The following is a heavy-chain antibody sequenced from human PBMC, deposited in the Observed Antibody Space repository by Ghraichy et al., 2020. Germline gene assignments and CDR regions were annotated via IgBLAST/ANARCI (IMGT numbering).Heavy chain of an antibody. D-gene: IGHD2-15*01. Sequence: GESLNISCAASGFTFSSYAMSWVRQAPGKGLEWVSAISGSGGSTYYADSVKGRFTISRDNSKNTLYLQMNSLRAEDTAVYYCATHCSGGSCYGGYWGQGTLVTVSS. CDR2: ISGSGGST. CDR1: GFTFSSYA. CDR3: ATHCSGGSCYGGY. V-gene: IGHV3-23*01. J-gene: IGHJ4*02.